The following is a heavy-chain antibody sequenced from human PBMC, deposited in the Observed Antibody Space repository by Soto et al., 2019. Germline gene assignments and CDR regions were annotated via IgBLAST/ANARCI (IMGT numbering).Heavy chain of an antibody. D-gene: IGHD4-17*01. CDR1: GYTFTRYY. V-gene: IGHV1-46*01. CDR2: INPSGGST. Sequence: ASEKVSCKASGYTFTRYYMHWVRQAPGQGLEWMGIINPSGGSTSYAQKFEGRVTMTRDTSTSTVYMELSSLRSEDTAVYYCARVLGTTVTTHRFLVDAYGMDVWGQGTTVTVSS. J-gene: IGHJ6*02. CDR3: ARVLGTTVTTHRFLVDAYGMDV.